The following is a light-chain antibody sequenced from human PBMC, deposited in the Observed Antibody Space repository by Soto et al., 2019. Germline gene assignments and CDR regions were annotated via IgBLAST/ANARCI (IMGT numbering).Light chain of an antibody. CDR1: NIGSKN. V-gene: IGLV3-9*01. J-gene: IGLJ2*01. Sequence: SYELTQPLSVSVALGQTARITCGGNNIGSKNVHWYQQKPGQAPVLVIYRDSNRPSGIPERFSGSSSGNTATLTISRAQAGDEADYYCQVWDSSTAYVIFGGGTKLTVL. CDR2: RDS. CDR3: QVWDSSTAYVI.